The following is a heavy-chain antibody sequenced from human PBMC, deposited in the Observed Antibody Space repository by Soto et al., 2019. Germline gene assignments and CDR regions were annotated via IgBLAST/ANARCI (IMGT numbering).Heavy chain of an antibody. V-gene: IGHV1-69*04. CDR3: AREGIAALPTDYYYMDV. Sequence: ASVKVSCKASGGTFSSYTISWVRQAPGQGLEWMGRIIPILGIANYAQKFQGRVTITADKSTSTAYMELSSLRSEDTAVYYCAREGIAALPTDYYYMDVWGKGTTVTVSS. J-gene: IGHJ6*03. D-gene: IGHD6-6*01. CDR1: GGTFSSYT. CDR2: IIPILGIA.